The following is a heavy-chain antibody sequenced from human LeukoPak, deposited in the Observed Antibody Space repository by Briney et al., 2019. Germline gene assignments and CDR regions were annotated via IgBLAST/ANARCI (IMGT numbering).Heavy chain of an antibody. D-gene: IGHD3-16*01. Sequence: GGSLRLSCAASGLTFSSYRMPWVRHVPGKGLVRVSPIYSDGSITIYADFVKGRFTNSRDNAKSTLYLQMNSLRADDTAVYYCAGVGTDLWNRFDPWGQGTLVTVSS. CDR3: AGVGTDLWNRFDP. V-gene: IGHV3-74*01. CDR1: GLTFSSYR. J-gene: IGHJ5*02. CDR2: IYSDGSIT.